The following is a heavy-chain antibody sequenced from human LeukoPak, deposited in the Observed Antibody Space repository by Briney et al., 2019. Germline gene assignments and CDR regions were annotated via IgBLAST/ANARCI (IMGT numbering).Heavy chain of an antibody. Sequence: GGSLRLSCAASGFTFSSYWMSWVRQAPGKELEWVANIKQDGSEKYYVDSVKGRFTISRDNAKNSLYLQMNSLRAEDTAVYYCARIYPYSSSWYAYYFDYWGQGTLVTVSS. J-gene: IGHJ4*02. V-gene: IGHV3-7*01. CDR3: ARIYPYSSSWYAYYFDY. D-gene: IGHD6-13*01. CDR1: GFTFSSYW. CDR2: IKQDGSEK.